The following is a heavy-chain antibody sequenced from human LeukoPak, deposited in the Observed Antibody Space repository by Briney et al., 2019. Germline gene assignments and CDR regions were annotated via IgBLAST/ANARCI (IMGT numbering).Heavy chain of an antibody. V-gene: IGHV3-48*01. CDR1: GFTFSSYS. D-gene: IGHD5-12*01. CDR2: ISSSSSTI. Sequence: GGSLRLSCAASGFTFSSYSMNWVRQAPGKGLEWVSYISSSSSTIYYADSVKGRFTISRDNAKNSLYLQMNSLRAEDTAVYYCARDGYSGYVDYWGQGTLVTVSS. CDR3: ARDGYSGYVDY. J-gene: IGHJ4*02.